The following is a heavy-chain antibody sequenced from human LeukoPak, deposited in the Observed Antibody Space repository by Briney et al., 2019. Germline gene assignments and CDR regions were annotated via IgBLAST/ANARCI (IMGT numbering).Heavy chain of an antibody. CDR2: MYYSGST. V-gene: IGHV4-59*08. D-gene: IGHD6-13*01. CDR1: GGSISSYY. CDR3: ARLSAAAGSPFDN. J-gene: IGHJ4*02. Sequence: SETLPLTCTVSGGSISSYYWSWIRQPPGKGLEWIAYMYYSGSTNSNPSLKSRVTMSVDTSKNQFSLKPSSVTAADTAVYYCARLSAAAGSPFDNWGQGTLVTVSS.